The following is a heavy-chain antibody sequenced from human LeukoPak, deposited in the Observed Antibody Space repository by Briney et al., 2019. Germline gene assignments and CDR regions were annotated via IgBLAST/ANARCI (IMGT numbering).Heavy chain of an antibody. D-gene: IGHD6-19*01. CDR3: ARTLPQGDTGWFYYMDV. CDR2: MNPNNGNT. Sequence: ASVKVSCKASGYTFTSYDINWVRQATGQGLEWMGWMNPNNGNTGYAQKFQGRVTITRNTSISTAYMELSSLRSEDTAVYYCARTLPQGDTGWFYYMDVWGTGTTVTISS. J-gene: IGHJ6*03. CDR1: GYTFTSYD. V-gene: IGHV1-8*01.